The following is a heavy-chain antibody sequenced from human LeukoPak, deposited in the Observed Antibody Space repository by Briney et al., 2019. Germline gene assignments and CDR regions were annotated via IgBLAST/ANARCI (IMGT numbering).Heavy chain of an antibody. CDR2: IYSGGST. V-gene: IGHV3-53*05. CDR3: ARDPTAGYCTSTSCPRYAFDI. D-gene: IGHD2-2*01. CDR1: GFTVSSNY. Sequence: GGSLRLSCAASGFTVSSNYMSWVRQAPGKGLEWVSVIYSGGSTYYADSVKGRFTISRDNSKNTLYLQMNSLRAEDTAVYYCARDPTAGYCTSTSCPRYAFDIWGQGTMVTVSS. J-gene: IGHJ3*02.